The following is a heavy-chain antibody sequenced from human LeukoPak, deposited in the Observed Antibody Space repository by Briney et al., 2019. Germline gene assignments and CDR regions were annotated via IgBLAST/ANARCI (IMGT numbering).Heavy chain of an antibody. J-gene: IGHJ4*02. D-gene: IGHD3-3*01. Sequence: ASVKVSCKASGYTFTSYGISWVRQAPGQGLEWMGWISAYNGNTNYAQELQGRVTMTTDTSTSTAYMELRSLRSDDTAVYYCARDTAGDFWSGYYTGPSDYWGQGTLVTVSS. CDR3: ARDTAGDFWSGYYTGPSDY. V-gene: IGHV1-18*01. CDR1: GYTFTSYG. CDR2: ISAYNGNT.